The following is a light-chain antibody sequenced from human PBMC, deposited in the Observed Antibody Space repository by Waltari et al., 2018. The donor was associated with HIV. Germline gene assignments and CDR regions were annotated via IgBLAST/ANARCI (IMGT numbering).Light chain of an antibody. CDR3: QQYDDWPRT. CDR1: QSVSSN. J-gene: IGKJ1*01. Sequence: EKVMTQSPATLSVSPGERVTLSCRASQSVSSNLAWFQQKPGQAPRRLIYGASSRATGVPARFTGSGSGTEFTLTISSLQSEDLAVYYCQQYDDWPRTFGQGTKVEIK. V-gene: IGKV3-15*01. CDR2: GAS.